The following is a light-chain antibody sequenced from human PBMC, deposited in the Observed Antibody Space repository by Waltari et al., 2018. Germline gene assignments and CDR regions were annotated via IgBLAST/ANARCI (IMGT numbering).Light chain of an antibody. CDR1: SSDIESYKL. CDR2: EDT. J-gene: IGLJ2*01. Sequence: QSALTQPASVSGSPGQSLTTSCTGTSSDIESYKLVSWYQQHPGEAPKVIIYEDTKRPSGVSGRFSASKSGNTASLTISGLQAEDEADYHCCSYVDSRTFVFGGGTRLTVL. CDR3: CSYVDSRTFV. V-gene: IGLV2-23*02.